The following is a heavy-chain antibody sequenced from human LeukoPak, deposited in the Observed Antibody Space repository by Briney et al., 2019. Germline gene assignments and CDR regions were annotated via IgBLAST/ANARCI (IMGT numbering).Heavy chain of an antibody. CDR1: KFTFNNYA. V-gene: IGHV3-21*01. J-gene: IGHJ4*02. Sequence: PRGSLRLSCLASKFTFNNYAMTWVRQAPGKGLEWVSSISGSGDNMDYADSVKGRFTISRDNAKNSLYLQMNSLRAEDTAVYYCARDLGGVYPYYFDYWGQGTLVTVSS. D-gene: IGHD3-16*01. CDR2: ISGSGDNM. CDR3: ARDLGGVYPYYFDY.